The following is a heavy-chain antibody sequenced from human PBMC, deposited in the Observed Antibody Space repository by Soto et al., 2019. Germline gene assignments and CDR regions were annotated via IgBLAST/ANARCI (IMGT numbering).Heavy chain of an antibody. CDR1: GFSLSNAKMG. V-gene: IGHV2-26*01. D-gene: IGHD5-12*01. J-gene: IGHJ4*02. CDR2: IFSTDEK. Sequence: QVTLKESGPVLVNPTETLTLTCTVSGFSLSNAKMGVTGIRQPPGKAMEWLAHIFSTDEKSYSPSLKSRLTISTDTSKNQVVLTMTNMDPVDTATYYCARISRDGYNYLDYWGQGTLVTVSS. CDR3: ARISRDGYNYLDY.